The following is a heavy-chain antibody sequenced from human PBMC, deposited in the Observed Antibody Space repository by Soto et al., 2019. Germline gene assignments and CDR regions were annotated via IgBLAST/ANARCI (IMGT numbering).Heavy chain of an antibody. Sequence: EVQLVESGGSLVQPGGSLRLSCAASGFTVSNNYMIWFRLPPGKGLEWVSLIYSGGTTYYADSVKGRFTISRDNSKNTLYLQMNSLRVEDTAVYYCARNGWGMATVGMWGPGTLVTVSS. CDR1: GFTVSNNY. CDR3: ARNGWGMATVGM. J-gene: IGHJ4*02. CDR2: IYSGGTT. D-gene: IGHD4-4*01. V-gene: IGHV3-53*01.